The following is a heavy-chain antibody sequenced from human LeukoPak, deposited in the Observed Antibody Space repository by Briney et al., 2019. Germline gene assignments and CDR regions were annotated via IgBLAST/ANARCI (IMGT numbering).Heavy chain of an antibody. CDR2: IKQDGSGR. CDR3: ARARSSCCDFDY. D-gene: IGHD2-15*01. Sequence: PGGSLRLSCAASGFTFSSSWMSWVRQAPGKGLEWVANIKQDGSGRYFVDSVKGRFTISRDNAKNSLFLQMNSLRAEDTAVYYCARARSSCCDFDYWGQGTLVTVSS. V-gene: IGHV3-7*01. CDR1: GFTFSSSW. J-gene: IGHJ4*02.